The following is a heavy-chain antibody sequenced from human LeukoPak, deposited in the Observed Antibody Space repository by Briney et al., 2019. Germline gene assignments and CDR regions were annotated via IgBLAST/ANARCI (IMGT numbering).Heavy chain of an antibody. CDR1: GFTFSSYA. CDR3: ARAPGVTYFDY. CDR2: ISYDGSNK. D-gene: IGHD2-21*02. J-gene: IGHJ4*02. V-gene: IGHV3-30*04. Sequence: GRSLRLSCAASGFTFSSYAMHWVRQAPGKGLEWVAVISYDGSNKYYADSVKGRFTISRDNSKNTLYLQTNSLRAEDTAVYYCARAPGVTYFDYWGQGTLVTVSS.